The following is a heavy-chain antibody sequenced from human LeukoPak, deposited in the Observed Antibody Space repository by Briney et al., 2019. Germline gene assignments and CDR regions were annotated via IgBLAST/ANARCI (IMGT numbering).Heavy chain of an antibody. D-gene: IGHD6-13*01. Sequence: GGSLRLSCAASGFTFSSYGMHWVRQAPGKGLEWVAFIRYDGSNKYYADSVKGRFTISRDNSKNTLYLQMNSLRAEDTAVYYCAKDSADHSSSWSYFDYWGQGTLVTVSS. V-gene: IGHV3-30*02. J-gene: IGHJ4*02. CDR3: AKDSADHSSSWSYFDY. CDR2: IRYDGSNK. CDR1: GFTFSSYG.